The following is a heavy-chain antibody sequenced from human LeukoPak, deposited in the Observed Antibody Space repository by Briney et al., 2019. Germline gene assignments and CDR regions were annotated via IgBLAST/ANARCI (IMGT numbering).Heavy chain of an antibody. CDR2: ISGSGGTT. V-gene: IGHV3-23*01. D-gene: IGHD5-18*01. Sequence: GGSLRLSCAASGFIFSSYGMSWVRQAPGKGLEWVSSISGSGGTTYYADSVKGRFTISRDNSKNTLYLQMNSLRADDTAVYSCAKDPPTVMANAFHIWGQGTMVTVS. J-gene: IGHJ3*02. CDR3: AKDPPTVMANAFHI. CDR1: GFIFSSYG.